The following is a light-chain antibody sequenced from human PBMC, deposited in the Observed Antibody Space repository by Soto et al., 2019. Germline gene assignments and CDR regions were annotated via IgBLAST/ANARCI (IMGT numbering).Light chain of an antibody. J-gene: IGKJ4*02. CDR3: QQYAGS. Sequence: IVMSQSASTLSVSPGERATLSCRASQSVSSSSLAWYQQKPGQSPRLLIDGASSRATGIPDRFSGRGSGTDFTLTISRLEPEDFAVYYCQQYAGSFGGGTKVAIK. CDR2: GAS. V-gene: IGKV3-20*01. CDR1: QSVSSSS.